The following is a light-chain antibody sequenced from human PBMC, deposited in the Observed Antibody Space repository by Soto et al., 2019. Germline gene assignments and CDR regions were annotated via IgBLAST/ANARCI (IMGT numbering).Light chain of an antibody. CDR2: AAS. V-gene: IGKV1-39*01. CDR1: QDINAF. Sequence: DIQMTQSPSSLSASVGDRVTITCRSSQDINAFLNWYQQKPGKAPKLLIYAASSLQSGVPSRFSGSGSGTDLTLTVSSLQPADFATYYCLQTYRTPRTFGQGTKVEIK. CDR3: LQTYRTPRT. J-gene: IGKJ1*01.